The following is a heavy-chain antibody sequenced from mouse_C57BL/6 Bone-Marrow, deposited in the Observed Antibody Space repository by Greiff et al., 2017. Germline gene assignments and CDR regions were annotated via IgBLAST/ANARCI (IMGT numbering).Heavy chain of an antibody. CDR2: IDPSDSYT. CDR3: ARRTDYYGSSLAY. Sequence: QVQLQQPGAELVMPGASVKLSCKASGYTFTSYWMHWVKQRPGQGLEWIGEIDPSDSYTNYNQTFKGKSTLTVDKSSSTAYMQLSSLTSEDSEFYYYARRTDYYGSSLAYWGQGTLVTVSA. D-gene: IGHD1-1*01. CDR1: GYTFTSYW. J-gene: IGHJ3*01. V-gene: IGHV1-69*01.